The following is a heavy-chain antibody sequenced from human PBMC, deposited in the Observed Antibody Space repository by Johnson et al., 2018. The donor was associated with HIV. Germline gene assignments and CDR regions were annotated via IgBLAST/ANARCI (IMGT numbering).Heavy chain of an antibody. CDR1: GFTFSSYG. V-gene: IGHV3-30*03. CDR3: ARAHDAFDI. Sequence: QVQLVESGGGVVRPGGSLRLSCAASGFTFSSYGMHWVRQAPGKGLEWVAVISYVGSNKYYADSVKGRFTISRDNSKNTLYLQMNSLRAEDTAVYYCARAHDAFDIWGQGTMVTVSS. J-gene: IGHJ3*02. CDR2: ISYVGSNK.